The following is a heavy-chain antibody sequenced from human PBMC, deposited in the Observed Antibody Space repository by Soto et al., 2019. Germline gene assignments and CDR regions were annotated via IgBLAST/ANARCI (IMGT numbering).Heavy chain of an antibody. Sequence: QVTLKESGPVLVKPTEPLTLTFTVPGFSLSDARVGVSWIRQPKGKPLEWLAHIFSNDEKSYSTSICTRRTIAKYASNSQVVHTRTNMGPLATATYFCARIQDYIWGSYPTDVWGQGSLGTVSS. CDR3: ARIQDYIWGSYPTDV. CDR2: IFSNDEK. D-gene: IGHD3-16*02. CDR1: GFSLSDARVG. J-gene: IGHJ4*02. V-gene: IGHV2-26*01.